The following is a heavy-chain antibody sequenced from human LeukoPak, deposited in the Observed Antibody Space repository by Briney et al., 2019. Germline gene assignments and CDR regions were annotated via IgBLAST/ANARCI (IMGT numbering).Heavy chain of an antibody. CDR1: GGTFSSYA. CDR3: ASRVGATMVYYYYGMDV. CDR2: ISAYNGNT. V-gene: IGHV1-18*01. J-gene: IGHJ6*02. Sequence: GASVKVSCKASGGTFSSYAISWVRQAPGQGLEWMGWISAYNGNTNYAQKLQGRVTMTTDTSTSTAYMELRSLRSDDTAVYYCASRVGATMVYYYYGMDVWGQGTTVTVSS. D-gene: IGHD1-26*01.